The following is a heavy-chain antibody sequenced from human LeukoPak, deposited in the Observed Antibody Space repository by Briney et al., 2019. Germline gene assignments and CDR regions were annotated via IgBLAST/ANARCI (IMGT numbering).Heavy chain of an antibody. Sequence: NPGGSLRLSCAASGFTFSSYSMNWVRQAPGKGLEWVSSISSSSSYIYYADSVKGRFTISRDNAKNSLYLQMNSLRAEDTAVYYCARESGYDIDFDYWGQGTLVTVSS. D-gene: IGHD5-12*01. CDR2: ISSSSSYI. CDR1: GFTFSSYS. J-gene: IGHJ4*02. V-gene: IGHV3-21*01. CDR3: ARESGYDIDFDY.